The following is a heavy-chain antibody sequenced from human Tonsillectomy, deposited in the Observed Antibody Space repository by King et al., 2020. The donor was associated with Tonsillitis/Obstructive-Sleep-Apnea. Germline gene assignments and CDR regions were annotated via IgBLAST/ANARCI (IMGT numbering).Heavy chain of an antibody. Sequence: QLVQSGSELKKPGASVKVSCKASGYTFTTYGVNWMRQAPGQGLEWMGWINTNTGNPTYGQGLTGRFVFSLDTSVSTAYLQIGSLKAEDTAMYYCARDLRGVGRSLDYWGQGTLVTVSS. D-gene: IGHD1-26*01. CDR2: INTNTGNP. V-gene: IGHV7-4-1*01. CDR3: ARDLRGVGRSLDY. J-gene: IGHJ4*02. CDR1: GYTFTTYG.